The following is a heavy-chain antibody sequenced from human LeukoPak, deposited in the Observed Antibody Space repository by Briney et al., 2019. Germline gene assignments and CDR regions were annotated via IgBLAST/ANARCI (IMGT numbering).Heavy chain of an antibody. V-gene: IGHV3-74*01. Sequence: GGSLILSCAASGFTFSSYVMHWVRQVPGQGLVWVSRISHDGNVIAYADSVKGRFTISRDNAKNTLYLRMNSLRDEDTAVYYCARDRDWLISDWGQGTLVTVSS. D-gene: IGHD3-9*01. CDR3: ARDRDWLISD. CDR1: GFTFSSYV. CDR2: ISHDGNVI. J-gene: IGHJ4*02.